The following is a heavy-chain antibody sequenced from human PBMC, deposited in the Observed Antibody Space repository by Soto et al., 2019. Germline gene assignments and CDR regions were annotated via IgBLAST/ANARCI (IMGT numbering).Heavy chain of an antibody. CDR3: ARNFYEDVAYPTDAFDL. J-gene: IGHJ3*01. D-gene: IGHD3-16*01. Sequence: QVQLRESGPGLVKPSQTLSLTCTVSGGSISSGYYYWNWIRQPPGKGLEWLGYIFYSGTTQYNPSLKSRVTISADTSKNHFTLELTSVTAADTAVYYCARNFYEDVAYPTDAFDLWGQGTLITVSS. CDR2: IFYSGTT. V-gene: IGHV4-30-4*01. CDR1: GGSISSGYYY.